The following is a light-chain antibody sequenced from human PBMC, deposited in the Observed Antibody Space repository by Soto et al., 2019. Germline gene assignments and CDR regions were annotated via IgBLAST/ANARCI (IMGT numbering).Light chain of an antibody. CDR1: NLGDSF. Sequence: SYELTQPPSVSVSPGQTAAITCSGDNLGDSFASWYQQRPGQSPVLVIYHDTTRPSGIPERFSGSSSGNTATLTISGLQTEDEADYYCSSYTSSSTWVFGGGTKLTVL. J-gene: IGLJ3*02. CDR2: HDT. V-gene: IGLV3-1*01. CDR3: SSYTSSSTWV.